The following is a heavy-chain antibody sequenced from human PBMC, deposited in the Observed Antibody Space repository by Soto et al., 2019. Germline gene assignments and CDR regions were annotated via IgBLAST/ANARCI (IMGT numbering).Heavy chain of an antibody. CDR3: AKDLLVVGATPAYY. J-gene: IGHJ4*02. CDR2: ISYDGSNK. V-gene: IGHV3-30*18. D-gene: IGHD1-26*01. Sequence: QVQLVESGGGVVQPGRSLRLSCAASGFTFSSYGMHWVRQAPGKGLEWVAVISYDGSNKYYADSVKGRFTISRDNSKNTLYLQMNSLMAEDTAVYYCAKDLLVVGATPAYYWGQGTLVTVSS. CDR1: GFTFSSYG.